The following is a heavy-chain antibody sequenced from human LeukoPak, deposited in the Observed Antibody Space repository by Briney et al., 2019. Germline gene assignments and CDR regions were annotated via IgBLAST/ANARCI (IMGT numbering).Heavy chain of an antibody. V-gene: IGHV3-7*01. CDR3: ARDTGCAGGTCFSFYDY. CDR2: IKEDGSQK. CDR1: GFTFSTYW. Sequence: GGSLRLSCAASGFTFSTYWMTWVRQAPGEGLEWVANIKEDGSQKYYVDSVKGRFTISGDNAKNSLYLQMDSLRAEDTAVYYCARDTGCAGGTCFSFYDYWGQGTLVTVSS. J-gene: IGHJ4*02. D-gene: IGHD2-15*01.